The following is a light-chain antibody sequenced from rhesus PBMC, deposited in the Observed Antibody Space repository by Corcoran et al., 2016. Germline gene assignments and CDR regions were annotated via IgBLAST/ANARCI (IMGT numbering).Light chain of an antibody. CDR1: QSVGSY. Sequence: ETVVTQSPATLSLSPGERATLSCRASQSVGSYLAWYQQKPGQAPRLSIYGPSIRTTGIPDRVSGSGSGTDFTLTISSLEPEDVGVYYCQQSSNLWTFGQGTKVEIK. V-gene: IGKV3-24*04. CDR2: GPS. J-gene: IGKJ1*01. CDR3: QQSSNLWT.